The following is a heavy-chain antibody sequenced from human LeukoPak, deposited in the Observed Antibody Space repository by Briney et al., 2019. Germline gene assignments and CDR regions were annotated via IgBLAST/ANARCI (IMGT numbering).Heavy chain of an antibody. Sequence: GGSLRLSCAASGFTFSSYEMNWVRQAPGKGLEWVSYISSSGSSIYYADSVKGRFTISRDNAKDSLYLQMNSLRAEDTAVYYCARDPGSGYEEHFDYWGQGTLVTVSS. J-gene: IGHJ4*02. CDR3: ARDPGSGYEEHFDY. CDR1: GFTFSSYE. D-gene: IGHD5-12*01. V-gene: IGHV3-48*03. CDR2: ISSSGSSI.